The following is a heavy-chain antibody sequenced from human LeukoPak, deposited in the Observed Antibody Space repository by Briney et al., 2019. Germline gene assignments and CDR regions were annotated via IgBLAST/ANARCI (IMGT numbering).Heavy chain of an antibody. Sequence: CGSLRLSCAASGFTFSRYSMNWVRQAPGKGLEWVSSIRSDSSYIYYPHSVKGRFTVARDNAKNSLYEQMNSLRAEDTAVYYCVRDSRLDTIIVSFDMWGHGTMVTVYS. V-gene: IGHV3-21*01. D-gene: IGHD5-24*01. CDR2: IRSDSSYI. J-gene: IGHJ3*02. CDR1: GFTFSRYS. CDR3: VRDSRLDTIIVSFDM.